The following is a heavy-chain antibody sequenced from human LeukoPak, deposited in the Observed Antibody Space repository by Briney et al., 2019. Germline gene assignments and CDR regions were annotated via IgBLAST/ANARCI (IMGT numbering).Heavy chain of an antibody. CDR1: GGSISSSNW. D-gene: IGHD3-10*01. Sequence: SETLSLTCAVSGGSISSSNWWSWVRQPSGKGLEWIGEIYHSGSTNYNPSLKSRVTISVDKSKNQFSLKLSSVTAADTAVYYCARDKYGITMVRGVIDIWGQGTMVTVSS. J-gene: IGHJ3*02. V-gene: IGHV4-4*02. CDR2: IYHSGST. CDR3: ARDKYGITMVRGVIDI.